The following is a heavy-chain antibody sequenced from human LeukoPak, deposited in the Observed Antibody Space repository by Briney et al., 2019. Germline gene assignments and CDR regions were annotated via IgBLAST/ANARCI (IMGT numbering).Heavy chain of an antibody. CDR1: GGSISSYY. Sequence: NPSETLSLTCTISGGSISSYYWGWIRQPPGKGLEWIGYIYYSGSTNHNPSLKSRVTISVDTSKNQFSLKLSSVTAAVTAVYYCARDASQLGYYYYGMDVWGQGTTVTVSS. J-gene: IGHJ6*02. CDR2: IYYSGST. CDR3: ARDASQLGYYYYGMDV. D-gene: IGHD1-1*01. V-gene: IGHV4-59*01.